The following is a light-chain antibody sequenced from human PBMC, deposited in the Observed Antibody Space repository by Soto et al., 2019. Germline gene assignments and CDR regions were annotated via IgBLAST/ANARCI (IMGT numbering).Light chain of an antibody. CDR1: SSDVGTYNV. CDR3: CSYGGSSALPYV. V-gene: IGLV2-23*02. Sequence: QSALAQPASVSGSPEQSVTISCTGTSSDVGTYNVVSWYQQHPGKAPKLIIYEVTERPSGVSNRFSGSKFRNPASLTISGLLPEDEADYYCCSYGGSSALPYVFGTGTKVTVL. CDR2: EVT. J-gene: IGLJ1*01.